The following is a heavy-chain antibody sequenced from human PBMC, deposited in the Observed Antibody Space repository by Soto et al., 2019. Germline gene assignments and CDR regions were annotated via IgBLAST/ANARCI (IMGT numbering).Heavy chain of an antibody. V-gene: IGHV4-34*01. Sequence: SEILSLTCAVYGGSFSGYYWIWLRQPPGKGLEWIGEINHSGSTNYNPSLKSRVTISVDTSKNQFSLKLTSVTAADTAVYYCARLHGYCISSSCHGHYAMDVWGQGTTVTVSS. J-gene: IGHJ6*02. CDR2: INHSGST. CDR1: GGSFSGYY. D-gene: IGHD2-2*01. CDR3: ARLHGYCISSSCHGHYAMDV.